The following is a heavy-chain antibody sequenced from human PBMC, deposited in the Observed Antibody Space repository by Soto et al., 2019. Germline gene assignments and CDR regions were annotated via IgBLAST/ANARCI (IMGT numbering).Heavy chain of an antibody. CDR3: AREGSGESSLYYDSSGYYFYYYGMDV. D-gene: IGHD3-22*01. V-gene: IGHV1-69*13. Sequence: VASVKVSCKASGGTFSSYAISWVRQAPGQGLEWMGGIIPIFGTANYAQKFQGRVTITADESTSTAYMELSSLRSEDTAVYYCAREGSGESSLYYDSSGYYFYYYGMDVWGQGTTVTVSS. CDR2: IIPIFGTA. CDR1: GGTFSSYA. J-gene: IGHJ6*02.